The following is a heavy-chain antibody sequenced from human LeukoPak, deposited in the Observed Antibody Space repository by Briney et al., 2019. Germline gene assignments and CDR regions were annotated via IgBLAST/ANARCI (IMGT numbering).Heavy chain of an antibody. Sequence: GSLRLSCAASGFTFSRYGMSWVRQAPGKGLEGVSIISGSGGSTYYADSVKGRFTISRDNSKNTLYLQMNSLRAEDTALYYCAKDYSSSSYYFDYWGQGTLVTVSS. V-gene: IGHV3-23*01. CDR2: ISGSGGST. CDR3: AKDYSSSSYYFDY. D-gene: IGHD6-6*01. CDR1: GFTFSRYG. J-gene: IGHJ4*02.